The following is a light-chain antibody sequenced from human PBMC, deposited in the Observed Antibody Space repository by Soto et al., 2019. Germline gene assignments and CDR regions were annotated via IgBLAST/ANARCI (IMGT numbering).Light chain of an antibody. Sequence: QSVLTQPPSVSGAPGQRVTISCTGSSSNIGAGYDVHWYQQLPGTAPKLLIYINNNRPSGVPDLFSGSTSGTSASLAITGLQAEDEADYYCQSYDSRLSGSRVFGGGTKLTVL. CDR2: INN. J-gene: IGLJ3*02. CDR3: QSYDSRLSGSRV. V-gene: IGLV1-40*01. CDR1: SSNIGAGYD.